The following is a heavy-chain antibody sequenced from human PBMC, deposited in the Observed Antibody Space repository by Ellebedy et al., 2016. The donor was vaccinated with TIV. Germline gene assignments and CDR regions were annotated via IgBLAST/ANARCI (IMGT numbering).Heavy chain of an antibody. V-gene: IGHV4-39*07. CDR3: ARVGYGGNSRTFDY. CDR2: IYYSGST. CDR1: GGSISSSSYY. Sequence: SETLSLTXTVSGGSISSSSYYWGWIRQPPGKGLEWIGSIYYSGSTYYNPSLKSRVTISVDTSKNQFSLKLSSVTAADTAVYYCARVGYGGNSRTFDYWGQGTLVTVSS. J-gene: IGHJ4*02. D-gene: IGHD4-23*01.